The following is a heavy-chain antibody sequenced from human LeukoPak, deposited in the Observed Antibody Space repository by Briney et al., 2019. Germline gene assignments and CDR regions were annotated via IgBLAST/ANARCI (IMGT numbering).Heavy chain of an antibody. CDR3: ARANFLYCSSTSCLFDY. J-gene: IGHJ4*02. V-gene: IGHV1-2*04. Sequence: GASVRVSCKASGYTFTDYYMHWVRLAPGQGREWMGWINPNSGGTNYVQKFQGWVTMTRDTSINTAYMELSRLTSDDTAVYYCARANFLYCSSTSCLFDYWGQGTLVTVSS. D-gene: IGHD2-2*01. CDR1: GYTFTDYY. CDR2: INPNSGGT.